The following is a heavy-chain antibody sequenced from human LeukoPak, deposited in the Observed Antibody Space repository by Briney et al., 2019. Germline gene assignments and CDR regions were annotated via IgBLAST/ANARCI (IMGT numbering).Heavy chain of an antibody. CDR3: ARQIASAGTAGFDF. D-gene: IGHD6-13*01. CDR2: IYSTGST. CDR1: GGSISSYY. J-gene: IGHJ4*02. Sequence: PSETLSLTCTVSGGSISSYYWSWIRQPAGKGLEWNGRIYSTGSTNYNPSLKSRVTMSVDTSKNQFSLRLRSVTAADTAVYYCARQIASAGTAGFDFWGQGALVTVFS. V-gene: IGHV4-4*07.